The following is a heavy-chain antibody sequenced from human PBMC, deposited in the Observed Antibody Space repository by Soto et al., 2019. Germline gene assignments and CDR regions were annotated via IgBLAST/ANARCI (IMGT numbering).Heavy chain of an antibody. D-gene: IGHD3-22*01. CDR2: IYSSGST. J-gene: IGHJ2*01. CDR3: ARIGYYYDSSGPLLRYFDL. Sequence: KTSETLSLTCTVSGGSIKTYYWSWIRQSAGKALEWIGRIYSSGSTNYNPSLKSRVTMSVDTSKNQFFLKLSSVTAADTAVYYCARIGYYYDSSGPLLRYFDLWGRGTLVTVSS. V-gene: IGHV4-4*07. CDR1: GGSIKTYY.